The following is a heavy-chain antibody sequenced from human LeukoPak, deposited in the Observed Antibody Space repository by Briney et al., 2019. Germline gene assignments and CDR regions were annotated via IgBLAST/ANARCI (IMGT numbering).Heavy chain of an antibody. J-gene: IGHJ4*02. V-gene: IGHV4-4*07. D-gene: IGHD3-16*02. Sequence: SETLSLTCTVSGGSISSYYWSWIRQPAGKGLEWIGRIYTSGSTNYNPSLKSRVTISVDTSKNQFSLKLSSVTAADTAVYYCAAIDYDYVWGSYRPHADYWGQGTLVTVSS. CDR1: GGSISSYY. CDR2: IYTSGST. CDR3: AAIDYDYVWGSYRPHADY.